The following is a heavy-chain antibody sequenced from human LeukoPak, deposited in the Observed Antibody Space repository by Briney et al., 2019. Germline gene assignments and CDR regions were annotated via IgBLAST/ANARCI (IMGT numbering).Heavy chain of an antibody. J-gene: IGHJ4*02. D-gene: IGHD6-13*01. CDR1: GFTFSSYD. CDR2: IGTAGDT. V-gene: IGHV3-13*01. CDR3: ARWNHGVGMIAAAGTGFDY. Sequence: GGSLRLSCAASGFTFSSYDMHWVRQATGKGLEWVSAIGTAGDTYYPGSVKGRFTISRENAKNSLYLQMNSLRAGDTAAYYCARWNHGVGMIAAAGTGFDYWGQGTLVTVSS.